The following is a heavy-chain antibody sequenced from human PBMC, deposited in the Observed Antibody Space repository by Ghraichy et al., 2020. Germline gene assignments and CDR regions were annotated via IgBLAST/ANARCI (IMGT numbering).Heavy chain of an antibody. CDR3: ARGGLTKDS. CDR1: GFTFSNYF. CDR2: IKEDGSEK. D-gene: IGHD2-8*01. V-gene: IGHV3-7*01. Sequence: GGSLRLSCAASGFTFSNYFMSWVRQAPGKGLEWVANIKEDGSEKHYVDSVKGRFTISRDNAKNSLYLQMDSLRAEDTAVYYCARGGLTKDSWGQGTLVTVSS. J-gene: IGHJ4*02.